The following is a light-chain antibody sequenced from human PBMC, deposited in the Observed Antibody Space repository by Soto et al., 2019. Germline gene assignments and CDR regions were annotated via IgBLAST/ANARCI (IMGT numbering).Light chain of an antibody. Sequence: LSQPASVTASPGQSITISCTGTSSDVGSYNVVSWYQQHPGKAPRLMIYEGSKRPSGVSNRFSGSKSGNTASLTISGLQAEDEADYYCCSYAGSSTYVFGTGTKVTVL. CDR1: SSDVGSYNV. CDR3: CSYAGSSTYV. J-gene: IGLJ1*01. CDR2: EGS. V-gene: IGLV2-23*01.